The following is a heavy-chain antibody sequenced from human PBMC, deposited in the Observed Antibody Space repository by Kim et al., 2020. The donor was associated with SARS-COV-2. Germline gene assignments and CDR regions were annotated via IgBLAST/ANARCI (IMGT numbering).Heavy chain of an antibody. V-gene: IGHV4-34*01. CDR1: GGSFSGYY. D-gene: IGHD6-19*01. J-gene: IGHJ4*02. CDR2: INHSGST. Sequence: SETLSLTCAVYGGSFSGYYWSWIRQPPGKGLEWIGEINHSGSTNYNPSLKSRVTISVDTSKNQFSLKLSSVTAADTAVYYCARASSYIAVAGTQAIFDYWGQGTLVTVSS. CDR3: ARASSYIAVAGTQAIFDY.